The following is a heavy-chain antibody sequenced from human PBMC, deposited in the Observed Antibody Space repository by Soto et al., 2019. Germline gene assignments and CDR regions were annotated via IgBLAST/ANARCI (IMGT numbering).Heavy chain of an antibody. CDR2: IKSKTDGGTT. D-gene: IGHD2-15*01. Sequence: EVQLVESGGGLVKPGGSLRLSCAASGFTFSNAWMNWVRQAPGKGLEWVGRIKSKTDGGTTDYAAPVKGRFTISRGDSKNTLYLQMNSLKTEDTAVYYCTTQDIVVVVAATLSGMDVWGQGTTVTVSS. J-gene: IGHJ6*02. CDR3: TTQDIVVVVAATLSGMDV. V-gene: IGHV3-15*07. CDR1: GFTFSNAW.